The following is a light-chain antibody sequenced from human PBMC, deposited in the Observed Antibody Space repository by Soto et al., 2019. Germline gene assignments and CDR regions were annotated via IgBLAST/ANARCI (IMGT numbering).Light chain of an antibody. Sequence: EIELTQSPSTLSLSPGERATLSCRASQSVSSSYLAWYQQKPGQAPRLLIYGASSRATGIPDRFSGSGSGTDFTLTISRLEPEDFAVYYCQQYGSSLGTFGQGTKLEIK. CDR3: QQYGSSLGT. CDR1: QSVSSSY. J-gene: IGKJ2*02. CDR2: GAS. V-gene: IGKV3-20*01.